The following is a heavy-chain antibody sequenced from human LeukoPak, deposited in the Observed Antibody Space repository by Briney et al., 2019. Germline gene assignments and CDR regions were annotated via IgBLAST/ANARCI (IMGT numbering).Heavy chain of an antibody. Sequence: PSETLSLTCAVYGGSFSGYYRSWIRQPPGKGLEWIGEINHSGSTNYNPSLKSRVTISVDTSKNQFSLKLSSVTAADTAVYYCARGRWGWLQLPPFDYWGQGTLVTVSS. V-gene: IGHV4-34*01. CDR1: GGSFSGYY. CDR2: INHSGST. D-gene: IGHD5-24*01. CDR3: ARGRWGWLQLPPFDY. J-gene: IGHJ4*02.